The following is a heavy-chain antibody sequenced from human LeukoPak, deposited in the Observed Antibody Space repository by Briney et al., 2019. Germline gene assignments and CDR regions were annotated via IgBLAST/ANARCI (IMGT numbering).Heavy chain of an antibody. CDR3: ARGLDTAIAY. J-gene: IGHJ4*02. V-gene: IGHV6-1*01. D-gene: IGHD5-18*01. CDR2: TYYKSKWHR. Sequence: SQTLSLTCAISGDSVSSNSATWNWIRQSPSRGLEWLGRTYYKSKWHRDYAVSVKSRIILNPDTSKNQFSLQLNSVTPEDTSVYFCARGLDTAIAYWGQGTLVTVSS. CDR1: GDSVSSNSAT.